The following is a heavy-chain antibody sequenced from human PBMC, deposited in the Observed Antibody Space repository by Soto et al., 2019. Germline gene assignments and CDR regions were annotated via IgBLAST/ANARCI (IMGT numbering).Heavy chain of an antibody. J-gene: IGHJ4*02. D-gene: IGHD4-17*01. V-gene: IGHV4-39*01. CDR1: GGSISSSSYY. CDR2: IYYSGST. Sequence: SETLSLTCTVSGGSISSSSYYWGWIRQPPGKGLEWIGSIYYSGSTYYNPSLKSRVTISVDTSKNQFSLKLSSVTAADTAVYYCARRLGGGIKVTSASHTELIDYWGQGTLVTVSS. CDR3: ARRLGGGIKVTSASHTELIDY.